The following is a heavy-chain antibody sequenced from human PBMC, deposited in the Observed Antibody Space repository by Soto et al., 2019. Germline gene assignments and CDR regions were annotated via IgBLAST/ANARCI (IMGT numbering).Heavy chain of an antibody. CDR2: INPYNDKT. J-gene: IGHJ5*02. V-gene: IGHV1-18*01. CDR3: ARESGGLDP. Sequence: QVQLVQSGAEVRKPGASVKVSCKASGYIFTSWRITWVRQAPGQGLAYMGWINPYNDKTNYAQDFQGRVSMTADTSTSTAYMELRSLKFDDTAVYYCARESGGLDPWGQGTLVTVSS. CDR1: GYIFTSWR.